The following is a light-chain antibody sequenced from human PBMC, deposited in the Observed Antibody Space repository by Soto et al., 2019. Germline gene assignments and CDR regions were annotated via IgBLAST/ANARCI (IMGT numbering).Light chain of an antibody. CDR3: QQYDNWLRT. CDR1: QSVSSN. CDR2: GAS. Sequence: EIVMTQSPATLSVSPGERATLSCRVSQSVSSNLAWYQQKPGQAPRLLIYGASTRATGIPERFSGIGSGTEFTLTISSLQSEDLAVYYCQQYDNWLRTFGQGTKLEIK. V-gene: IGKV3-15*01. J-gene: IGKJ2*01.